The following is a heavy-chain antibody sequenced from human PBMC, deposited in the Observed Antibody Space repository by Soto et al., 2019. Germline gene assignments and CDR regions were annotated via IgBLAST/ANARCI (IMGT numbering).Heavy chain of an antibody. CDR2: ISSSSSTI. Sequence: EVQLVESGGGLVQPGGSLRLSCAASGFTFSSYSRNWVRQAPGKGLEWVSYISSSSSTIYYADSVKVRFTISRDTAKNSLSMQMNSLRDDDTAVYYCARAVGPINSWGQGTLVTVSS. D-gene: IGHD1-26*01. J-gene: IGHJ4*02. CDR1: GFTFSSYS. CDR3: ARAVGPINS. V-gene: IGHV3-48*02.